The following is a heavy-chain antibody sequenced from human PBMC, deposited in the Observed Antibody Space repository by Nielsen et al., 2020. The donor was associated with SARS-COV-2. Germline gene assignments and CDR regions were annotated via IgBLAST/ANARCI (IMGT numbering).Heavy chain of an antibody. CDR2: IYYSGST. V-gene: IGHV4-59*12. CDR3: ARRGMITFGGVIGPYYYYGMDV. D-gene: IGHD3-16*02. J-gene: IGHJ6*02. Sequence: SETLSLTCTVSGGSISSYYWSWIRQPPGKGLEWIGYIYYSGSTNYNPSLKSRVTISVDTSKNQFSLKLSSVTAADTAVYYCARRGMITFGGVIGPYYYYGMDVWGQGTTATVSS. CDR1: GGSISSYY.